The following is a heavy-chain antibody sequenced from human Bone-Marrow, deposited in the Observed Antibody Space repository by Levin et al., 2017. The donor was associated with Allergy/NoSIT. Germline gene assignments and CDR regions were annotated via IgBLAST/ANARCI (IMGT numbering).Heavy chain of an antibody. CDR3: ATAILYWPGPSLGGAFDY. CDR1: GFTFSSYA. V-gene: IGHV3-23*01. Sequence: PGGSLRLSCAASGFTFSSYAMSWVRQAPGKGLEWVSSISGSGDTTYYADSVKGRFTISRDNSKNTLYLQMKSLRAEDTAVYYCATAILYWPGPSLGGAFDYWGQGTLVTVSS. CDR2: ISGSGDTT. J-gene: IGHJ4*02. D-gene: IGHD2-15*01.